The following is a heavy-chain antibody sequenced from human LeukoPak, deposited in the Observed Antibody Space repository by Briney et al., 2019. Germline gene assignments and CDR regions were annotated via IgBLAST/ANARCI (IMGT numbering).Heavy chain of an antibody. CDR3: ARGVWNYRSGYFDY. CDR2: ISSSSSYI. J-gene: IGHJ4*02. D-gene: IGHD1-7*01. Sequence: GGSLRLSCAASGFTFSSYSMNWVRQAPGKGLEWVSSISSSSSYIYYADSVKGRFTISRDNAKSSLYLQMNSLRAEDTAVYYCARGVWNYRSGYFDYWGQGTLVTVSS. CDR1: GFTFSSYS. V-gene: IGHV3-21*01.